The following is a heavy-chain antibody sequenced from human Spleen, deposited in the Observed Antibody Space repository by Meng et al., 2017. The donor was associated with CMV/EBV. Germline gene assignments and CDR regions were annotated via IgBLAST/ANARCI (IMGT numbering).Heavy chain of an antibody. D-gene: IGHD3-16*01. Sequence: ISGDSVSSNSAAWNWIRQSPSRGLEWLGRTYYRSKWFNDYAVSVKSRITINPDTSKNQFSLQLNSVTPEDTAMYYCARWGSGWKIFDCWGQGTLVTVSS. CDR3: ARWGSGWKIFDC. J-gene: IGHJ4*02. CDR1: GDSVSSNSAA. CDR2: TYYRSKWFN. V-gene: IGHV6-1*01.